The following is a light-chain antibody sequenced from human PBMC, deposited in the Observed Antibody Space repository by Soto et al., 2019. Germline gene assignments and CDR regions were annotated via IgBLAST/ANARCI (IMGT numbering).Light chain of an antibody. CDR1: QSVSSDF. CDR3: QHYDNSSPSVT. J-gene: IGKJ3*01. Sequence: ELVLTQSPDTLSLSPGERATLSCRASQSVSSDFLVWYQQKPGQAPRLLIYGASSRATGIPDRFSGGGSGTDFILSISRLEPEDFAVYYCQHYDNSSPSVTFGPGTKVDIK. CDR2: GAS. V-gene: IGKV3-20*01.